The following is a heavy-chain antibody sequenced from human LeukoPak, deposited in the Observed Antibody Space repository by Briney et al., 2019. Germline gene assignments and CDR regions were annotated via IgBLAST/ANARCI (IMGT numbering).Heavy chain of an antibody. J-gene: IGHJ4*02. CDR1: GYIFTGYY. CDR3: ARDLKWNYFDY. CDR2: IDPNSGGT. V-gene: IGHV1-2*02. Sequence: ASVKVSCKASGYIFTGYYMHWVRQAPGQGLEWMGWIDPNSGGTNYAQKFQGRVTMTRDTSISTAYMELSRLRSDDTAVYYCARDLKWNYFDYWGQGTLVTVSS. D-gene: IGHD1-26*01.